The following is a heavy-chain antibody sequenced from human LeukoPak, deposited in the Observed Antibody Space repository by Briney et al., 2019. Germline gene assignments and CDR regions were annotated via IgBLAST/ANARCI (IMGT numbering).Heavy chain of an antibody. V-gene: IGHV1-18*04. CDR1: GYTLTYNN. CDR2: INTKSGDT. Sequence: ASVKVPCEASGYTLTYNNISWVRQAPGQGLEWMGWINTKSGDTNYARTLQGRVTMTTDTSGNTAYMELRSLRSDDTAVYYCARESGHCSGDNCFYSFDLWGQGFLVSVSS. J-gene: IGHJ4*02. D-gene: IGHD2-8*02. CDR3: ARESGHCSGDNCFYSFDL.